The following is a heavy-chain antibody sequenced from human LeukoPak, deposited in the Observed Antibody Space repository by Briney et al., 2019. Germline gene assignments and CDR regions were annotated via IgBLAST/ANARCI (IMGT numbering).Heavy chain of an antibody. CDR3: ARDVVAVAGGSYYFDY. CDR1: GDSISSYY. Sequence: SETLSLTCTVSGDSISSYYWGWIRQPPGKGLEWIGSIYHSGSTYYNPSLKSRVTISVDTSKNQFSLKLSSVTAADTAVYYCARDVVAVAGGSYYFDYWGQGTLVTVSS. D-gene: IGHD6-19*01. CDR2: IYHSGST. V-gene: IGHV4-38-2*02. J-gene: IGHJ4*02.